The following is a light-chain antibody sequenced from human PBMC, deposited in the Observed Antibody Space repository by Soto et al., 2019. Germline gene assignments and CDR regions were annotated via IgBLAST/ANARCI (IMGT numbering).Light chain of an antibody. CDR3: QQYNRYPA. J-gene: IGKJ1*01. CDR2: DAS. V-gene: IGKV1-5*01. CDR1: QSISSW. Sequence: DIQMTQSPSTLSASXGDRVTITCRASQSISSWLAWYQQKPGKAPKLLIYDASSLESGVPSRFSGSGSGTEFTLTISSLQPDDFATYYCQQYNRYPAFGQGTKVDIK.